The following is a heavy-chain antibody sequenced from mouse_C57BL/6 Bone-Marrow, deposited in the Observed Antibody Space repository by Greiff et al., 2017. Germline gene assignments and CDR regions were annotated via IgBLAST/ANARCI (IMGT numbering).Heavy chain of an antibody. V-gene: IGHV1-81*01. J-gene: IGHJ2*01. CDR2: IYPGSGNT. D-gene: IGHD1-1*01. CDR3: ARDGLLRYYFDY. Sequence: VQVVESGAELARPGASVKLSCKASGYTFTSYGISWVKQRTGQGLEWIGEIYPGSGNTYYNEKFKGKATLTADKSSSTAYMELRSLTSEDSAVYCCARDGLLRYYFDYWGQGTTLTVAS. CDR1: GYTFTSYG.